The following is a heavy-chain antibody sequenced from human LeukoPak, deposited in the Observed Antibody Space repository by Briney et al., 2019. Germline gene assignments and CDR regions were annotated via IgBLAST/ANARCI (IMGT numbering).Heavy chain of an antibody. J-gene: IGHJ6*02. D-gene: IGHD5-24*01. V-gene: IGHV3-23*01. CDR1: GFTFSSYA. Sequence: GSLRLSFAASGFTFSSYAMSLGRQAPGEGLEWGSAIYGSGGSTYYADSVKGRFTISRDNSKNTLYLQMNSLRAEDTAVYYCAESRRWLQLTYYYYYGMDVWGQGTTVTVSS. CDR3: AESRRWLQLTYYYYYGMDV. CDR2: IYGSGGST.